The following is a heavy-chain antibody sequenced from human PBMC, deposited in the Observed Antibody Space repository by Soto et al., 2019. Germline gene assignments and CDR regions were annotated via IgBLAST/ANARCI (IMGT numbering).Heavy chain of an antibody. CDR1: GGAISRYY. V-gene: IGHV4-59*01. CDR3: ARDLWGYCGTDCFPLDV. Sequence: QVQLQESGPGLVKPSETLSLTCTVSGGAISRYYWSWIRQPPGKGLEWIGYMYNTGSTVYNPSFKGRATLSVDTSKNQFSLKLNSVTAADTAVYYCARDLWGYCGTDCFPLDVWGQGTTVTVSS. CDR2: MYNTGST. J-gene: IGHJ6*02. D-gene: IGHD2-21*02.